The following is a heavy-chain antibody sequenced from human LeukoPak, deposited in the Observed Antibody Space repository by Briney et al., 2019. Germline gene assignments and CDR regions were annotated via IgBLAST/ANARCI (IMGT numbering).Heavy chain of an antibody. J-gene: IGHJ4*02. D-gene: IGHD6-13*01. CDR1: GFTFSSYA. CDR2: ISYDGSNK. V-gene: IGHV3-30-3*01. CDR3: ASAGIAGLFDY. Sequence: PGGSLRLSCAASGFTFSSYAMHWVRQAPGKGLEWVAVISYDGSNKYYADSVKGRFTISRDNSKNTLYLQMNSLRADDTAVYYCASAGIAGLFDYWGQGTLVTVSS.